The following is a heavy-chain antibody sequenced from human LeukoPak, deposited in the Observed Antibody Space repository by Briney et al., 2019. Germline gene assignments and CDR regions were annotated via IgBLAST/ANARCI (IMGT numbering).Heavy chain of an antibody. V-gene: IGHV1-8*01. CDR1: GYTFSSYD. Sequence: ASVKVSCKASGYTFSSYDINWVRQATGQGLEWIGWMNPNSGDTGYAQKFQDRVTMTRNTSINTAYMELSSLRSEDTGVYYCARCPPGSSSSDYWGQGTLV. J-gene: IGHJ4*02. D-gene: IGHD6-13*01. CDR2: MNPNSGDT. CDR3: ARCPPGSSSSDY.